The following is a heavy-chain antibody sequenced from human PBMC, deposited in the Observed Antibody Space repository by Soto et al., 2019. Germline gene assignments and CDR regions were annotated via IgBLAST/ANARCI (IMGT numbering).Heavy chain of an antibody. Sequence: GGSLRLSCAASGFTFSSYAMNWVRQAPGKGLEWVSVISGSDGGTTDYAAPVKGRFTISRDDSKNTLYLQMNSLKTEDTAVYYCTTDFLLAVISEFDYWGQGTLVTVSS. D-gene: IGHD2-21*01. V-gene: IGHV3-15*07. CDR2: ISGSDGGTT. J-gene: IGHJ4*02. CDR1: GFTFSSYA. CDR3: TTDFLLAVISEFDY.